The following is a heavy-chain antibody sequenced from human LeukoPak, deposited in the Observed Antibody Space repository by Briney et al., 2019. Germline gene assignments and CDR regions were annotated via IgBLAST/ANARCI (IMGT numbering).Heavy chain of an antibody. D-gene: IGHD6-19*01. CDR2: IYYSGST. J-gene: IGHJ4*02. CDR3: ARETSLAGFASGLGFNY. V-gene: IGHV4-39*07. CDR1: GGSISSSSYY. Sequence: SETLSPTCTVSGGSISSSSYYWGWIRQPPGKGLEWIGSIYYSGSTYYNPSLKSRVTMSIDTSKNHFSLKLTSVTAADTATYYCARETSLAGFASGLGFNYWGQGILVTVSS.